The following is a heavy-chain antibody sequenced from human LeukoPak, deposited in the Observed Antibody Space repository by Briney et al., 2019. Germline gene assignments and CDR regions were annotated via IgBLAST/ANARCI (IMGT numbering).Heavy chain of an antibody. V-gene: IGHV3-7*01. CDR3: ARGRNDYGSGSYYQIYPFDY. J-gene: IGHJ4*02. Sequence: GGSLRLSCAASGFTFSSYWMSWVRQAPGKGLEWVANIKQDGSEKYYVDSVKGRFTISRDNAKNSLYLQMNSLRAEDTAVYYCARGRNDYGSGSYYQIYPFDYWGQGTLVTVSS. CDR1: GFTFSSYW. CDR2: IKQDGSEK. D-gene: IGHD3-10*01.